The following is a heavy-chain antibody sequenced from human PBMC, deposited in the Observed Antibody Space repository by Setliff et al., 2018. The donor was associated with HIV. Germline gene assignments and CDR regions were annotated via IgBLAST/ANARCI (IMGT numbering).Heavy chain of an antibody. CDR3: ARDSRWLQFPYFDS. CDR2: MYTDGST. J-gene: IGHJ4*01. D-gene: IGHD5-12*01. Sequence: PSETLSLTCTVSGCSITSGNYFWSWIRQPAGKGLEWIGHMYTDGSTNYNPSFKSRVTISADTSKNQFSLRLSSVTAADTAVYYCARDSRWLQFPYFDSWGQGTPVTVSS. V-gene: IGHV4-61*09. CDR1: GCSITSGNYF.